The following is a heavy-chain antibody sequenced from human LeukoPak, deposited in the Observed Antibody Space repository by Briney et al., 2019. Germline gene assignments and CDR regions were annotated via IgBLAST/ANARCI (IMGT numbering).Heavy chain of an antibody. V-gene: IGHV1-18*01. Sequence: ASVKVSCKASGYTFTSYGISWVRQAPGQGLEWMGWISAYNGNTNYAQKLQGRVTMTTDTSTSTAYMELRSLRSDDTAVYYCARGHQTTVTTPYYYYGMDVWGQGTTVTVSS. CDR3: ARGHQTTVTTPYYYYGMDV. D-gene: IGHD4-11*01. CDR2: ISAYNGNT. CDR1: GYTFTSYG. J-gene: IGHJ6*02.